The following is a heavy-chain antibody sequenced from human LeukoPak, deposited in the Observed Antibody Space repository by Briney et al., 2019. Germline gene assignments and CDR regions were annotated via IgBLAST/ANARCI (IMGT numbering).Heavy chain of an antibody. CDR1: GLAFSASS. V-gene: IGHV3-48*01. J-gene: IGHJ4*02. CDR2: ISSSGTTI. Sequence: GGSLRLSCAASGLAFSASSMNWVRQTPGKGLEWVSYISSSGTTIYYADSVKGRFTISRDNAKNSLSLQMNSLRAEDTAVYYCATSFDYWGQGTLVTVSS. CDR3: ATSFDY.